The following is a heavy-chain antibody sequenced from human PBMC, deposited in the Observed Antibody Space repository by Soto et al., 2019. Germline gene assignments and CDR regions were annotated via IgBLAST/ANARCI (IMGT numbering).Heavy chain of an antibody. J-gene: IGHJ4*02. CDR1: ALTFSNAW. D-gene: IGHD6-19*01. CDR2: IKSKTDGGTT. CDR3: TTVDSSGWYLYYFDY. V-gene: IGHV3-15*07. Sequence: PGGSLRLPCAASALTFSNAWMNWVRPAPGKGLEWVGRIKSKTDGGTTDYAAPVKGRFTISRDDSKNTLYLQMNSLKTEDTAVYYCTTVDSSGWYLYYFDYWGQGTLVTVSS.